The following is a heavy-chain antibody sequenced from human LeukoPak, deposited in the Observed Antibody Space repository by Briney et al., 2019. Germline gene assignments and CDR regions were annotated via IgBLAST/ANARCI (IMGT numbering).Heavy chain of an antibody. D-gene: IGHD3-10*01. V-gene: IGHV4-31*03. CDR1: GGSISSGGYY. CDR3: ARHLGVTMVRGVIDY. Sequence: NPSETLSLTCTVSGGSISSGGYYWSWIRQHPGKGLEWIGYIYYSGSTYYNPSHKSRVTISVDTSKNQFSLKLSSVTAADTAVYYCARHLGVTMVRGVIDYWGQGTLVTVSS. CDR2: IYYSGST. J-gene: IGHJ4*02.